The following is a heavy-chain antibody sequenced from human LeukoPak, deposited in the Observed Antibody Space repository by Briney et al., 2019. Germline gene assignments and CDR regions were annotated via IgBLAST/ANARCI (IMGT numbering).Heavy chain of an antibody. V-gene: IGHV1-69*13. Sequence: ASVKVSCKASGDTFRNYAINWVRQAPGHGLELVGAITPIFGTPNYVEKFQGRVTISADESTSTAYMELSSLTSEDTAVYYCATNLYGDGGSYFYWGQGTLVTVSS. J-gene: IGHJ4*02. D-gene: IGHD1-26*01. CDR2: ITPIFGTP. CDR1: GDTFRNYA. CDR3: ATNLYGDGGSYFY.